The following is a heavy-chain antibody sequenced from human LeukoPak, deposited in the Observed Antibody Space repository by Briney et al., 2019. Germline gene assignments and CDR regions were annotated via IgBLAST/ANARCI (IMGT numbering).Heavy chain of an antibody. CDR3: ALGPFSGYGWQTPYDY. V-gene: IGHV4-59*01. CDR2: IYYSGST. J-gene: IGHJ4*02. CDR1: GGSTSSYY. Sequence: SETLSLTCTVSGGSTSSYYWSWIRQPPGKGLEWIGYIYYSGSTNYNPSLKSRVTISVDTSKNQFSLKLSSVTAADTAVYYCALGPFSGYGWQTPYDYWGQVTLVTVSS. D-gene: IGHD5-18*01.